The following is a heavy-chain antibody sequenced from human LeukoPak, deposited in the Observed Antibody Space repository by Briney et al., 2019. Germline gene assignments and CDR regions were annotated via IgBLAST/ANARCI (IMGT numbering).Heavy chain of an antibody. J-gene: IGHJ4*02. CDR3: ANHDYGGNSFDY. CDR1: GDSFSSNSAA. Sequence: SQTLSLTCALSGDSFSSNSAAWDWVRQSPSRGLEWLGRTYYRSKLYKDYAGSVKTPTTIKPDTSKNQFALKLSSVTAADTAVFYCANHDYGGNSFDYWGQGTLVTVSS. CDR2: TYYRSKLYK. V-gene: IGHV6-1*01. D-gene: IGHD4-23*01.